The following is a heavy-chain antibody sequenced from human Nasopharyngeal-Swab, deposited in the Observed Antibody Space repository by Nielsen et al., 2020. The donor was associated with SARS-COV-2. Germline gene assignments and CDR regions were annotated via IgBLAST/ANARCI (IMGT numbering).Heavy chain of an antibody. CDR3: VRDESGAFDI. Sequence: GGSLSLSCAASGFSFSTYAMSWVRLAPGQGLEWVANVKQDGGEKFYLDSVKGRFTISRDNAKSSLYLQMTSLRAEDTAVYYCVRDESGAFDIWGQGTMVTVSS. CDR1: GFSFSTYA. J-gene: IGHJ3*02. CDR2: VKQDGGEK. D-gene: IGHD3-10*01. V-gene: IGHV3-7*01.